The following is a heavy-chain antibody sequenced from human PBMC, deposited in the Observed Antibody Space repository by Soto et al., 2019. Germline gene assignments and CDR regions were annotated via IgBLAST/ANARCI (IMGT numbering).Heavy chain of an antibody. J-gene: IGHJ4*02. CDR2: IIPIFGTA. CDR1: GGTFSSYA. Sequence: QVQLVQSGAEVKKPGSSVKVSCKASGGTFSSYAISWVRQAPGQGLEWMGGIIPIFGTANYAQKFQGRVTITAEESTSTAYMELSSRRSEDMALYYCALSSWCSFPFDYGGQGTLVPVSS. D-gene: IGHD2-8*01. CDR3: ALSSWCSFPFDY. V-gene: IGHV1-69*01.